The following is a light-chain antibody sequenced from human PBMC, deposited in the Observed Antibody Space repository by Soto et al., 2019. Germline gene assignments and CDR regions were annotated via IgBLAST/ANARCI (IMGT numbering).Light chain of an antibody. J-gene: IGKJ1*01. CDR3: QGYNSAPRT. CDR1: QGISNY. Sequence: DIQMTQSPSSLSASVGDRVTITCRASQGISNYLAWYQQKPGKDAKLLIYAASTLQSADPSGFSGIGSGTDFTLTNSSLQPEDVATYYCQGYNSAPRTFGQGTKVEIK. CDR2: AAS. V-gene: IGKV1-27*01.